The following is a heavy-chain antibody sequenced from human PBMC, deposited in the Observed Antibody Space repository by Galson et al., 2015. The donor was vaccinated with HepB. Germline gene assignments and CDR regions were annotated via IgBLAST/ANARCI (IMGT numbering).Heavy chain of an antibody. V-gene: IGHV2-70*01. J-gene: IGHJ6*02. Sequence: PALVKPTQPLTLTCTFSGFSLRTSGMCVSWIRQPPGKALEWLAHIDWDDDKYYSTSLKTRLTISKDTSKNQVVLTMTNMDPVDTAAYYCARDYCSSTSGLGGMDVWGQGTTVTVSS. CDR2: IDWDDDK. D-gene: IGHD2-2*01. CDR3: ARDYCSSTSGLGGMDV. CDR1: GFSLRTSGMC.